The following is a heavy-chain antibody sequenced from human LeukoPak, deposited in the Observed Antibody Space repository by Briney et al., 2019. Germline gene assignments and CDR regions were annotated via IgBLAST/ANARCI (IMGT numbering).Heavy chain of an antibody. V-gene: IGHV4-39*07. CDR2: IFYSGST. Sequence: SETLSLTCTVSGGSISSSSHYWGWIRQPPGKGLEWIGTIFYSGSTYYKPSLKSRVSISVDTSKNQFSLKVRSVTAADTAVYSCARGYDSRGYYLDYWGQGTLVTVSS. D-gene: IGHD3-22*01. J-gene: IGHJ4*02. CDR1: GGSISSSSHY. CDR3: ARGYDSRGYYLDY.